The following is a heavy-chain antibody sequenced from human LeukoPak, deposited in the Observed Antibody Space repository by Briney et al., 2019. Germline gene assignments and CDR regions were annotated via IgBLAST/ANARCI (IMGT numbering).Heavy chain of an antibody. CDR1: GYSFTTYW. V-gene: IGHV5-51*01. CDR2: IYPGDSDT. J-gene: IGHJ4*02. D-gene: IGHD4-23*01. Sequence: GESLKISCKASGYSFTTYWIGWVRQMPGKGLEWLGIIYPGDSDTRYSPSFQGQVTISADKSISTAYLQWSSLKASDTAMFCCARHIDGGISPCFYSWGQGTLVTVSS. CDR3: ARHIDGGISPCFYS.